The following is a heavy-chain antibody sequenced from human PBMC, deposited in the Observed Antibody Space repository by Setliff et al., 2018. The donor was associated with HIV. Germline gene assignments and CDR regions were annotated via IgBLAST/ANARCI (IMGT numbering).Heavy chain of an antibody. V-gene: IGHV4-34*12. CDR3: ARLSSYRSSSYYFDY. CDR1: GGSLTGYY. J-gene: IGHJ4*02. Sequence: SETLSLTCAVHGGSLTGYYWSGIRQPPGKGLEWIGEILHSGGTNYNPSLKSRVTISVDTSKNQFSLKLSSVTAADTAVYHCARLSSYRSSSYYFDYWGQGALVTVSS. CDR2: ILHSGGT. D-gene: IGHD6-6*01.